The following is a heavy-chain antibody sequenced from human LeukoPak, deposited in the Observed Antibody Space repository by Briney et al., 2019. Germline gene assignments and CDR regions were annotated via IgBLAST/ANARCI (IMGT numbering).Heavy chain of an antibody. V-gene: IGHV4-34*01. CDR2: INHSGST. CDR1: GGSFSGYY. CDR3: ARRGRSYGSGDWFDP. Sequence: SSETLSLTCAVYGGSFSGYYWSWIRQPPGKGLEWIGEINHSGSTNYNPSLKSRITISVDTSKNQFSLKLSSVTAADTAVYYCARRGRSYGSGDWFDPWGQGTLVTVSS. J-gene: IGHJ5*02. D-gene: IGHD5-18*01.